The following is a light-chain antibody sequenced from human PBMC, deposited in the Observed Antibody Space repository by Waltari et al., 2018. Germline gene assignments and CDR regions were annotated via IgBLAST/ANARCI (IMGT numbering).Light chain of an antibody. CDR3: CSYAGRITFVV. CDR1: NSDVGSYNH. V-gene: IGLV2-23*02. Sequence: ITISCTGTNSDVGSYNHVSWYQQHPGKAPKLMIFEVTKRPSGVPNRFSGSKSGNTASLTISGLQAEDEADYYCCSYAGRITFVVFGGGTKLTVL. CDR2: EVT. J-gene: IGLJ2*01.